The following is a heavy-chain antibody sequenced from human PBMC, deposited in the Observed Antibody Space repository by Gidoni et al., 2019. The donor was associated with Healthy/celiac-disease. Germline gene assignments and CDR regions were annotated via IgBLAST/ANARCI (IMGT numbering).Heavy chain of an antibody. Sequence: QVQLQESGPGLVKPSETLSLTCTVSGGSISSYYWSWIRQPPGKGLEWIGYIYYSGSTNYNPSLKSRVTISVETSKNQFSLKLSSVTAADTAVYYCARTPSWYSSSSDVWGQGTTVTVSS. V-gene: IGHV4-59*01. J-gene: IGHJ6*02. CDR1: GGSISSYY. D-gene: IGHD6-6*01. CDR3: ARTPSWYSSSSDV. CDR2: IYYSGST.